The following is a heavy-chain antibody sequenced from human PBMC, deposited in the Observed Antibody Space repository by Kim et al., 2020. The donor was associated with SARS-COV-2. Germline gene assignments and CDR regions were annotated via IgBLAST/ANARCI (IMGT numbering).Heavy chain of an antibody. CDR1: GYTFTSYA. V-gene: IGHV1-3*01. Sequence: ASVKVSCKASGYTFTSYAMHWVRQAPGQRLEWMGWINAGNGNTKYSQKFQGRVTITRDTSASTAYMELSRLRSEDTAVYYCARRRIAVAGTNWFDPWGQGTLVTVSS. CDR2: INAGNGNT. CDR3: ARRRIAVAGTNWFDP. D-gene: IGHD6-19*01. J-gene: IGHJ5*02.